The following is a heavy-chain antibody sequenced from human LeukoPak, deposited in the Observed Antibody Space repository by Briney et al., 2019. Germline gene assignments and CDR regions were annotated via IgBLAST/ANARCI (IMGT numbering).Heavy chain of an antibody. D-gene: IGHD6-19*01. CDR2: IYTSGST. J-gene: IGHJ3*02. CDR1: GGSISSYY. Sequence: PSETLSLTCTVSGGSISSYYWSWIRQPAGKGLEWIGRIYTSGSTKYNPSLKSQVTMSVDTSKNQFSLKLSSVTAADTAVYYCARDLPYSSGWYGGRDAFDIWGQGTMVTVSS. V-gene: IGHV4-4*07. CDR3: ARDLPYSSGWYGGRDAFDI.